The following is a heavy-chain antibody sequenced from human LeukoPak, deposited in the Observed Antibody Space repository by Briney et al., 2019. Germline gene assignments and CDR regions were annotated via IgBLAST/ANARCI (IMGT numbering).Heavy chain of an antibody. J-gene: IGHJ4*02. CDR2: IYNSVST. Sequence: SETLSLTCTVSGDSISSHLYYWGWIRQTPGKGLEWIASIYNSVSTFYNPSLKSRVTISVDTSNNHFSLRLTSVNVADTGVYYCARKSSSGWFDFWGQGTLVTVSS. CDR3: ARKSSSGWFDF. V-gene: IGHV4-39*02. CDR1: GDSISSHLYY. D-gene: IGHD6-19*01.